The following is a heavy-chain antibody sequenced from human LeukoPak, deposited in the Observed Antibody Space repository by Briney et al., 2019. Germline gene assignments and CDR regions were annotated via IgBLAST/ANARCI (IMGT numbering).Heavy chain of an antibody. CDR1: GGSISSYS. J-gene: IGHJ5*02. CDR2: IYYSGST. CDR3: AGNYGDYPGWFDP. D-gene: IGHD4-17*01. Sequence: SETLSLTCTVSGGSISSYSWSWVRQPPGKGLGWIGYIYYSGSTNYNPSLKSRVTISVDTSKNQFSLKLSSVTAADTAVYYCAGNYGDYPGWFDPWGQGTLVTVSS. V-gene: IGHV4-59*01.